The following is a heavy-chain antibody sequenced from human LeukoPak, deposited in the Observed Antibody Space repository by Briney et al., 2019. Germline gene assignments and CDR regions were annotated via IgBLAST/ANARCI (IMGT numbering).Heavy chain of an antibody. D-gene: IGHD3-22*01. CDR3: ARGVYYYDSSGYYNLHYFDY. CDR2: IYYSGST. J-gene: IGHJ4*02. V-gene: IGHV4-31*03. Sequence: SETLSLTCTVSGGSISSGGYYWSWIRQHPGKGLEWIGYIYYSGSTYYNPSLKSRVTISVDTSKNQFSLKLSSVTAADTAVYYCARGVYYYDSSGYYNLHYFDYWGQGTLVTVSS. CDR1: GGSISSGGYY.